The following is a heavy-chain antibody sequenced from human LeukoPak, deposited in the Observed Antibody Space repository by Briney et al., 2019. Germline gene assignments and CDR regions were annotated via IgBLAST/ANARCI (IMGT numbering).Heavy chain of an antibody. D-gene: IGHD3-22*01. CDR3: ARGLSSGLPFDY. J-gene: IGHJ4*02. CDR1: GGSFSGYY. V-gene: IGHV4-34*01. CDR2: INHSGST. Sequence: SETLSLTCAVYGGSFSGYYCSWIRQPPGKGLEWIGEINHSGSTNYNPPLKSRVTISVDTSKNQFSLKLSSVTAADTAVYYCARGLSSGLPFDYWGQGTLVTVSS.